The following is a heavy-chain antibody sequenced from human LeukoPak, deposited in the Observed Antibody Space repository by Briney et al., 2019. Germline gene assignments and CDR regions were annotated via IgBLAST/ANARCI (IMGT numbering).Heavy chain of an antibody. V-gene: IGHV1-69*01. CDR2: IVPIFDKS. Sequence: SVKVSCKASGGTFSTYAINWVRQDPGQGLEWMGAIVPIFDKSNYAQKFQGRLTITADESTSTVYMELSSLRSEDTAVYCARDSEHFGEGDMGVWGKGTTVIVSS. CDR3: ARDSEHFGEGDMGV. J-gene: IGHJ6*03. D-gene: IGHD3-10*01. CDR1: GGTFSTYA.